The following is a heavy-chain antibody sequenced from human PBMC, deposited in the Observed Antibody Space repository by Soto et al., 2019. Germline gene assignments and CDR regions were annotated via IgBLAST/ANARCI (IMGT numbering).Heavy chain of an antibody. V-gene: IGHV3-21*06. CDR3: ARDFTDSQYYYYCMDV. CDR1: GFTFSSYS. J-gene: IGHJ6*03. D-gene: IGHD2-21*01. Sequence: EVQLVESGGGLVKPGGSLRLSCVVSGFTFSSYSMNWVRQAPGKGLEWVSSISSGSNYTYYADSVKGRFTISRDNAKNAVYLQMNCLRAEDTALYYCARDFTDSQYYYYCMDVWGKGTTVTVSS. CDR2: ISSGSNYT.